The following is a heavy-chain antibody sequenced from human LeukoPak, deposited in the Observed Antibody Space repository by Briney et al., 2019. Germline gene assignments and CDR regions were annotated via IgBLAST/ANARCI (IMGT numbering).Heavy chain of an antibody. CDR3: ARDAASHDFWSGYSRAYWFDP. CDR2: ISSSSSYI. D-gene: IGHD3-3*01. J-gene: IGHJ5*02. V-gene: IGHV3-21*01. Sequence: PGGSLRLSCAASGFTFSSYSMNWVRQAPGRGLEWVSSISSSSSYIYYADSVKGRFTISRDNAKNSLYLQINSLIAEDTAVYYCARDAASHDFWSGYSRAYWFDPWGQGTLVIVSS. CDR1: GFTFSSYS.